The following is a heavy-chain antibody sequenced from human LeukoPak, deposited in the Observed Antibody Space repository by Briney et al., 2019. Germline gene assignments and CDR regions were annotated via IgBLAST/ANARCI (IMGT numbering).Heavy chain of an antibody. CDR2: INWNSGNI. Sequence: GGSLRLSCAASGFTFDDHAMHWVRQAPGKGLEWVSGINWNSGNIGYADSVKGRFTISRDNAKNSLYLQMNSLRAEDTALYYCAKDRTRGWNSDYFDYWGQGTLVTVSS. V-gene: IGHV3-9*01. CDR1: GFTFDDHA. J-gene: IGHJ4*02. CDR3: AKDRTRGWNSDYFDY. D-gene: IGHD1-7*01.